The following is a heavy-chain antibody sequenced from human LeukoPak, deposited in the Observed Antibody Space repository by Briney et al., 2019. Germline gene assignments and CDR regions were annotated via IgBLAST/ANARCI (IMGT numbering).Heavy chain of an antibody. Sequence: KASETLSLTCTVSGGSISSYYWSWIRQPPGKGLEWIGYIYYSGSTDYNPSLKSRVTISVDTSKNQFSLKLSSVTAADTAVYYCARRVDTAMVEWVTDAFDIWGQGTMVTVSS. CDR3: ARRVDTAMVEWVTDAFDI. V-gene: IGHV4-59*08. D-gene: IGHD5-18*01. CDR2: IYYSGST. CDR1: GGSISSYY. J-gene: IGHJ3*02.